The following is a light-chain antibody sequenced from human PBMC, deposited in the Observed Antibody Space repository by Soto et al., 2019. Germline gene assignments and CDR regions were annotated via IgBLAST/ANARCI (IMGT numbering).Light chain of an antibody. V-gene: IGLV2-14*03. J-gene: IGLJ1*01. Sequence: QSALTQPASVSESPGQSITISCTGTSSDVGGSNYVSWYQQHSGKAPKLIIFDVSHRPSGFSNRFSGSKSGNTASLTISGLQPEDEAVYYCSSYASSNYVFGTGTKLTVL. CDR1: SSDVGGSNY. CDR3: SSYASSNYV. CDR2: DVS.